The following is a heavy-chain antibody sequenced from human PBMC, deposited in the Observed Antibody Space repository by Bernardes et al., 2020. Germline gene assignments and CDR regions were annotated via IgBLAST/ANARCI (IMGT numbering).Heavy chain of an antibody. V-gene: IGHV4-30-4*01. Sequence: SETLSLTCTVSGGSISSGDYYWSWIRQPPGKGLEWIGYIYYSGSTYYNPSLKSRVTISVDTSKNQFSLKLSSVTAADTAVYYCARDIVVVPAAPNPWFDPWGQGTLVTVSS. J-gene: IGHJ5*02. CDR3: ARDIVVVPAAPNPWFDP. CDR1: GGSISSGDYY. CDR2: IYYSGST. D-gene: IGHD2-2*01.